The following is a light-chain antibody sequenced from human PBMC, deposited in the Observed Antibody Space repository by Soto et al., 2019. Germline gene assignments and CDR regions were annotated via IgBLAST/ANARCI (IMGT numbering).Light chain of an antibody. CDR1: QSVSGS. J-gene: IGKJ4*01. V-gene: IGKV3-20*01. CDR2: GAS. CDR3: QQYGGSPLT. Sequence: EIVLTQSPAILPLSPGEKATLSCRASQSVSGSLGWYQQKPGQAPRPLIYGASSRATGIPDRFSGTGSGTDFTLTIRRLEPEDSAVYYCQQYGGSPLTFGGGTKVDIK.